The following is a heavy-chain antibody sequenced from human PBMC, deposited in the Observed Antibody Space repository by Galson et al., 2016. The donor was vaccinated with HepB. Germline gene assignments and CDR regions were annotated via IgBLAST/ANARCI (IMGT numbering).Heavy chain of an antibody. V-gene: IGHV1-8*01. Sequence: SVKVSCKASGDTFSSDDVNWVRQAPGQGLEWMGWMNPSGDRTGYAQNFQGRVTLTRDSSLSTVYMELTSLSSDDTAVYYCARGLVAVAGNAFDLWGQGTMVTVSS. CDR2: MNPSGDRT. CDR3: ARGLVAVAGNAFDL. J-gene: IGHJ3*01. CDR1: GDTFSSDD. D-gene: IGHD6-19*01.